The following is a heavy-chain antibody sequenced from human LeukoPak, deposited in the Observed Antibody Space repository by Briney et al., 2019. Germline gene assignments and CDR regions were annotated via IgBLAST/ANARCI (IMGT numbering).Heavy chain of an antibody. D-gene: IGHD6-19*01. Sequence: ASVKVSCKGSGYTFTSYGINWVRQPPGQGVEWMGGISSHNGHTNYVQKMQGRGTMTTDTSTNTEYMDLRTLTSDDTAVYYCARGPGIAVAGVFDYWGQGSLVTVST. CDR2: ISSHNGHT. CDR3: ARGPGIAVAGVFDY. J-gene: IGHJ4*02. CDR1: GYTFTSYG. V-gene: IGHV1-18*01.